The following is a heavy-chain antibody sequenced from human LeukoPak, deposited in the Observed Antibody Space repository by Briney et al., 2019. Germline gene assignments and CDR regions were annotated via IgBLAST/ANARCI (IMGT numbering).Heavy chain of an antibody. CDR2: INPNSGGT. D-gene: IGHD2-21*02. V-gene: IGHV1-2*02. CDR1: GYTFTGYY. CDR3: ASTYCGGDCYSPSWFDP. J-gene: IGHJ5*02. Sequence: ASVKVSCKASGYTFTGYYMHWVRQAPGQGLEWMGWINPNSGGTNYAQKFQGRVTMTRDTSISTAYMELSRLRSDDTAVYYCASTYCGGDCYSPSWFDPWGQGTLVTVSS.